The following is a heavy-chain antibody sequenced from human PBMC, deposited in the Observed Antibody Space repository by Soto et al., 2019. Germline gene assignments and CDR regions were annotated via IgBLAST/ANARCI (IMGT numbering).Heavy chain of an antibody. D-gene: IGHD2-2*01. CDR2: VCYDGTDK. CDR3: ARTDCSSSDCPRDLVGAVTMDY. CDR1: GFPFSTYA. Sequence: HPGGSLRLSCAASGFPFSTYAMHWVRQAPGKGLEWVAVVCYDGTDKYYADSVKGRFTISRDNSKNTLYLQMHHLRVEDTGVYYCARTDCSSSDCPRDLVGAVTMDYWGQGTPVTVSS. J-gene: IGHJ4*02. V-gene: IGHV3-33*01.